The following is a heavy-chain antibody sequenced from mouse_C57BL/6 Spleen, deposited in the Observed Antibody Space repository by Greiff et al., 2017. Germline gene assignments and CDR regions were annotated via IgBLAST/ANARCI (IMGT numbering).Heavy chain of an antibody. CDR2: IDPEDGET. D-gene: IGHD1-1*01. Sequence: VQLKESGAELVKPGASVKLSCTASGFNIKDYYMHWVKQRTEQGLEWIGRIDPEDGETKYAPKFQGKATITADTSSNTAYLQLSSLTSEDTAVYYCGLYYGSSYGGDYAMDYWGQGTSVTVSS. CDR3: GLYYGSSYGGDYAMDY. J-gene: IGHJ4*01. V-gene: IGHV14-2*01. CDR1: GFNIKDYY.